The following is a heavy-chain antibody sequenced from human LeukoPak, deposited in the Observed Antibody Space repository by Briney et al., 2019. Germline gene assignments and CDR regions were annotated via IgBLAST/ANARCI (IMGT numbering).Heavy chain of an antibody. D-gene: IGHD1-26*01. Sequence: ASVKVSCKASGGTFSSYAISWVRQAPGQGLEWMGGIIPIFGTANYAQKFQGRVTITADESTSTAYMELSSLRSEDTAVYYCARTGGQGGSYFYFDYWGQGTLVTVSS. V-gene: IGHV1-69*13. CDR1: GGTFSSYA. CDR3: ARTGGQGGSYFYFDY. CDR2: IIPIFGTA. J-gene: IGHJ4*02.